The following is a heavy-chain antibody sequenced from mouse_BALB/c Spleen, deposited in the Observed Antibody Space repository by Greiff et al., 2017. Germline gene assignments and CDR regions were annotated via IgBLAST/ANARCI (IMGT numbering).Heavy chain of an antibody. D-gene: IGHD1-1*01. V-gene: IGHV1S137*01. CDR2: ISTYYGDA. CDR1: GYTFTDYA. J-gene: IGHJ4*01. Sequence: QVQLQQSGAELVRPGVSVKLSCKGSGYTFTDYAMHWVKQSHAKSLEWIGVISTYYGDASYNQKFKGKATMTVDKSSSTAYMELARLTSEDSAISYCARWGGNYVAMDYWGQGTSVTVSS. CDR3: ARWGGNYVAMDY.